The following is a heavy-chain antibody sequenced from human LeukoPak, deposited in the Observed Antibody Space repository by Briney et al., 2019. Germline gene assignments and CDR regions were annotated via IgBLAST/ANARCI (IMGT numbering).Heavy chain of an antibody. V-gene: IGHV1-18*01. CDR1: GYTFTSYG. D-gene: IGHD4-23*01. Sequence: ASVKVSCTASGYTFTSYGISWVRQAPGQGLEWMGWISAYNGNTNYAQKLQGRVTMTTDTSTSTAYMELSSLRSEDTAVYYCARNYGGNSYDWYFDYWGQGTLVTVSS. J-gene: IGHJ4*02. CDR3: ARNYGGNSYDWYFDY. CDR2: ISAYNGNT.